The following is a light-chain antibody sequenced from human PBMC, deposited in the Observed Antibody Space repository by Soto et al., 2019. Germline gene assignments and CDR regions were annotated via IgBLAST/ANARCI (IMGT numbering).Light chain of an antibody. CDR1: QTITSY. CDR2: AAS. CDR3: QQSYSTPWT. Sequence: DIQMTQSPSSLSASVGDRITITCRASQTITSYLKWYQQKPGKAPKLLIYAASSLQSGVPSRFSGSGSGTDFTLTISTLQPEDFAAYYCQQSYSTPWTFGQGTKVDIK. V-gene: IGKV1-39*01. J-gene: IGKJ1*01.